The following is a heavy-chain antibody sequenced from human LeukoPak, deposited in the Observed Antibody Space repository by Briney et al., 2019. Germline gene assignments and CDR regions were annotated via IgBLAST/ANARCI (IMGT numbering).Heavy chain of an antibody. CDR3: GRGTVGVGKVAF. CDR2: TYSVGST. Sequence: GGSLRLSCAASGFTVSSNYMSWVRQAPGKGLEWVSVTYSVGSTFYADFVKGRFTISRDNSKKPLYLERNRLSAETTAFYYGGRGTVGVGKVAFWGQGTLVTVS. D-gene: IGHD2-21*01. V-gene: IGHV3-53*01. CDR1: GFTVSSNY. J-gene: IGHJ4*02.